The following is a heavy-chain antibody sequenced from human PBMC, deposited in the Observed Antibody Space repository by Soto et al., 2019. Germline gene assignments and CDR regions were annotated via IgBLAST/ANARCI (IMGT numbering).Heavy chain of an antibody. J-gene: IGHJ3*02. CDR2: IRKDGSQR. Sequence: GGSLRLSCAASEFAFSSYWMTWVRQAPGKGLEWVANIRKDGSQRSYLDSVRGRFTISRDNSKNSLYLQMNSLRAEDTALYFCARDVSPGGSGLYFDAFDIWGQGTMVTVSS. D-gene: IGHD2-8*01. CDR3: ARDVSPGGSGLYFDAFDI. V-gene: IGHV3-7*05. CDR1: EFAFSSYW.